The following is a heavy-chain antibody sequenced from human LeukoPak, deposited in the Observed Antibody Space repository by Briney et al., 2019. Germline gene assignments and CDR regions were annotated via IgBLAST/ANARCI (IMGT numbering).Heavy chain of an antibody. CDR1: GYSFNSYW. V-gene: IGHV5-51*01. CDR3: ARPRYYDSSGYYYGFDY. Sequence: GESLKIFCKSSGYSFNSYWIGWVRQMPGKGLGWMGIIYPGYSDTRYSPSFQGQVTISADKSINTAYLQWSSLKASDTAMYYCARPRYYDSSGYYYGFDYWGQGTLVTVSS. CDR2: IYPGYSDT. J-gene: IGHJ4*02. D-gene: IGHD3-22*01.